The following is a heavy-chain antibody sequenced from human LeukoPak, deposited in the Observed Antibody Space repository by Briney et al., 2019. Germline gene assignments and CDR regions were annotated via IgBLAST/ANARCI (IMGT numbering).Heavy chain of an antibody. V-gene: IGHV3-7*04. Sequence: GGSLRLSCAASGFTFSSYWMSWVRQAPGKGLEWVANIKPDGSDKNYVDSVRGRFTISRDNSKNPLYLQMNSLRAEDTAVYHCARYYDSSGYFYWGQGTLVTVSS. CDR1: GFTFSSYW. CDR2: IKPDGSDK. D-gene: IGHD3-22*01. J-gene: IGHJ4*02. CDR3: ARYYDSSGYFY.